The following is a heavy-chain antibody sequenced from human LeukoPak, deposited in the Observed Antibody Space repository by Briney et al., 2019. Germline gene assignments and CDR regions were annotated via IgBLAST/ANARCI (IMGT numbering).Heavy chain of an antibody. CDR2: INPNTGGT. CDR3: ARVRDGNTVDFDY. V-gene: IGHV1-2*02. CDR1: GYTFTGYY. J-gene: IGHJ4*02. D-gene: IGHD5-24*01. Sequence: ASVKVSCKASGYTFTGYYIHWVRRAPGQGPEWMGYINPNTGGTKYAQKFQDRVTMTRDTSISTAYMELSRLRSDDTAVYYCARVRDGNTVDFDYWGQGTLVTVSS.